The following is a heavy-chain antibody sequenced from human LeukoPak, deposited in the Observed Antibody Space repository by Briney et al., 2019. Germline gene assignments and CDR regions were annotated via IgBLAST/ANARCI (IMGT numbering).Heavy chain of an antibody. CDR2: IYTSGST. CDR1: GGSISSYY. J-gene: IGHJ4*02. V-gene: IGHV4-4*07. CDR3: AREVYYYDSSGYYDY. Sequence: SETLSLTCTVSGGSISSYYWSWIRQPAGKGLEWIGRIYTSGSTNYNPSLKSRVTMSVDTSKNQFSPKLSSVTAADTAVYYCAREVYYYDSSGYYDYWGQGALVTVSS. D-gene: IGHD3-22*01.